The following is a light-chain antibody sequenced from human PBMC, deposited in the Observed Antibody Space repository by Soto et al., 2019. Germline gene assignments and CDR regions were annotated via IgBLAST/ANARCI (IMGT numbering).Light chain of an antibody. CDR3: QQFNNYIT. J-gene: IGKJ5*01. CDR1: QGISSA. CDR2: DAS. V-gene: IGKV1D-13*01. Sequence: ASQLTQSPSSLSASVGDRVTITCRASQGISSALAWYQQKPGKAPKLLIYDASSLESGVPSRFSGSGSGTDFTLTISSLQPEDFATYYCQQFNNYITFGQGTRLEIK.